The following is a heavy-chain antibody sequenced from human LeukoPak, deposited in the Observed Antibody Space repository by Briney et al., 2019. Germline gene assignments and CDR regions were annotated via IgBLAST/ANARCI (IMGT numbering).Heavy chain of an antibody. CDR2: INPSGGST. D-gene: IGHD2-15*01. Sequence: ASVKVSCKASGYTFTSYHMHWVRQAPGQGLEWMAIINPSGGSTSYAQTFQGRVTMTRDTSTSTVYIELSSLRSEDTAVYYCARGVVVAATPHAFDIWGQGTMVTVSS. V-gene: IGHV1-46*01. CDR1: GYTFTSYH. CDR3: ARGVVVAATPHAFDI. J-gene: IGHJ3*02.